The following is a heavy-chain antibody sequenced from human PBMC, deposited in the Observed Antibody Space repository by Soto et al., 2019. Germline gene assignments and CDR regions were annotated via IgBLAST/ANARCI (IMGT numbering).Heavy chain of an antibody. V-gene: IGHV4-39*01. CDR1: GGSISSSSYY. D-gene: IGHD6-13*01. CDR3: ARRTPYSSSWPFDY. CDR2: IYYSGST. Sequence: SETLSLTCTVSGGSISSSSYYWGWIRQPPGKGLEWIGSIYYSGSTYYNPSLKSRVTISVDTSKNQFSLKLSSVTAADTAVYYCARRTPYSSSWPFDYWGKGTLVTVSS. J-gene: IGHJ4*02.